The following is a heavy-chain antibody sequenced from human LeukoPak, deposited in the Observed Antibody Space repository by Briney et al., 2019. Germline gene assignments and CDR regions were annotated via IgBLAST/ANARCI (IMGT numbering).Heavy chain of an antibody. CDR1: GGSISSYY. CDR2: IYTSGST. J-gene: IGHJ6*03. Sequence: SETLSLTCTVSGGSISSYYWSWIRQPAGKGLEWIGRIYTSGSTNYNPSLKSRVTMSVDTSKNQFSLKLSSVTAADTAVYYCARELFVVVPAVNYYYYYYMDVWGKGTTVTVSS. V-gene: IGHV4-4*07. D-gene: IGHD2-2*01. CDR3: ARELFVVVPAVNYYYYYYMDV.